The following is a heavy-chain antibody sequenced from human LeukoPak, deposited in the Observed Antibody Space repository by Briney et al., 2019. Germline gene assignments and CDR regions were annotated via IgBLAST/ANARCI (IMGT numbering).Heavy chain of an antibody. J-gene: IGHJ3*01. Sequence: GGSLRLSCAASGFTFSTCELSWVRQAPAKGLEWVSYISSSGSIIYYADSVKGRLTISRDSAKNSLYLQMNSPRAEDTAVYCCARHDCHSNSDAFDVWGQGTMVTVSS. V-gene: IGHV3-48*03. CDR2: ISSSGSII. CDR1: GFTFSTCE. D-gene: IGHD2/OR15-2a*01. CDR3: ARHDCHSNSDAFDV.